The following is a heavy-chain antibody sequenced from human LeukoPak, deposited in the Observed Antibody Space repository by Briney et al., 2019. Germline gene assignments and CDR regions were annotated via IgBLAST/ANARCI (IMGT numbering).Heavy chain of an antibody. CDR2: ITWNGGST. Sequence: GGSLRLSCAASGFTFSSYSMNWVRQAPGQGLEWVSGITWNGGSTGYADSVKGRFSISRDNAKDSLFLQMNSLRVDDTALYYCVKDRSFNRGEPFDYWGQGTLVVVSS. CDR1: GFTFSSYS. CDR3: VKDRSFNRGEPFDY. D-gene: IGHD3-16*01. V-gene: IGHV3-20*04. J-gene: IGHJ4*02.